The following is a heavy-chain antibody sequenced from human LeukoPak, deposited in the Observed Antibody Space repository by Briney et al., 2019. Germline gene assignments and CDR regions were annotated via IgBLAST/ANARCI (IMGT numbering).Heavy chain of an antibody. CDR2: ISSSSSYI. CDR1: GFTFSSYE. CDR3: ARDLLAAMVRGSLDY. D-gene: IGHD3-10*01. J-gene: IGHJ4*02. V-gene: IGHV3-21*01. Sequence: GGSLRLSCAASGFTFSSYEMNWVRQAPGKGLEWVSSISSSSSYIYYADSVKGRFTISRDNAKNSLYLQMNSLRAEDTAVYYCARDLLAAMVRGSLDYWGQGTLVTVSS.